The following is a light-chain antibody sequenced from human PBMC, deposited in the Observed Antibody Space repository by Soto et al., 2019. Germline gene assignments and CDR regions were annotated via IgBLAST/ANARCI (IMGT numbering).Light chain of an antibody. CDR3: QQRSNWPT. Sequence: EIVLTQSPATLSLSPGERATLSCRASQSVSSYLAWYQQKPGQAPRLLIYDASNRATGIPARFSGSGSGTDFTLTISSLEPEDFAVYYCQQRSNWPTFGGGIQVEFK. V-gene: IGKV3-11*01. CDR1: QSVSSY. CDR2: DAS. J-gene: IGKJ4*01.